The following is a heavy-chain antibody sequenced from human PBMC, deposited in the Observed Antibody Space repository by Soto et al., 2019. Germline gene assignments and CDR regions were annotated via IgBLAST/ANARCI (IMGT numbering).Heavy chain of an antibody. Sequence: GGSLRLSCAASGFTFSDHYMDWVRQAPGKGLEWVGRIRNKANSYTTEYAASVKGRFTISRDDSRNSLYLQMNSLKTEDTAMYYCTRAGILTTPYYFDYWGQGIRVTVSS. CDR2: IRNKANSYTT. CDR1: GFTFSDHY. D-gene: IGHD2-21*01. CDR3: TRAGILTTPYYFDY. V-gene: IGHV3-72*01. J-gene: IGHJ4*02.